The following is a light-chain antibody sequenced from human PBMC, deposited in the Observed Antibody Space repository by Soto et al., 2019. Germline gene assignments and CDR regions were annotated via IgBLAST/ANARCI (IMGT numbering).Light chain of an antibody. CDR1: QSVSSNY. V-gene: IGKV3-20*01. J-gene: IGKJ4*01. CDR3: HQYGISP. CDR2: GAS. Sequence: EIVLTQSPGTLSLSPGERATLSFRASQSVSSNYLAWYQQKPGQAPSLLIYGASRRATGIPDRFSGSGSGTESSLTISRLEPEDFAVYYCHQYGISPFGGGTKVDI.